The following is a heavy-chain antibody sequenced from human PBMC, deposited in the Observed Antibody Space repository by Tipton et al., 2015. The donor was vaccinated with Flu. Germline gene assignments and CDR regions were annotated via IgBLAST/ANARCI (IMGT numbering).Heavy chain of an antibody. CDR2: IYGGGDT. Sequence: QLVQSGGGLIQPGGSLRLSCAASGLSVSYNYMSWVRQAPGEGLEWVSVIYGGGDTFYADSVRGRFTISRDKSKNTVFLHMNSLRADDTATYYCASTTSTGGWFDPWGQGTLVTVSS. V-gene: IGHV3-53*01. J-gene: IGHJ5*02. CDR1: GLSVSYNY. D-gene: IGHD1-1*01. CDR3: ASTTSTGGWFDP.